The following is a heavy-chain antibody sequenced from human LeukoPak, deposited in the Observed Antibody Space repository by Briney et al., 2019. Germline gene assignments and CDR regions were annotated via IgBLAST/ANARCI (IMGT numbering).Heavy chain of an antibody. V-gene: IGHV4-39*01. CDR1: GGSISSSSYY. D-gene: IGHD3-22*01. CDR2: IYYSGST. CDR3: ARLRYDSSGYIKSYYYYGMDV. J-gene: IGHJ6*02. Sequence: SETLSLTCTVSGGSISSSSYYWGWIRQPPGKGLEWIGSIYYSGSTYYNPSLKSRVTMSVDTSKNQFSLKLSSVTAADTAVYYCARLRYDSSGYIKSYYYYGMDVWGQGTTVTVSS.